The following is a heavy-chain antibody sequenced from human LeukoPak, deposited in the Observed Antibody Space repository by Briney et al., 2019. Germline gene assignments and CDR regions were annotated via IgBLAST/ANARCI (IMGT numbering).Heavy chain of an antibody. V-gene: IGHV3-11*01. J-gene: IGHJ4*02. D-gene: IGHD3-22*01. Sequence: GGSLRLSCAASGFTFSDYYMSWIRQAPGKGLEWLSYISSSGNIKYYTDSVRGRFTISRDNAKNSLYLQMNSLRAEDTAVYHCARGWGYDSSAYTNFDNWGQGTLVTVSS. CDR3: ARGWGYDSSAYTNFDN. CDR2: ISSSGNIK. CDR1: GFTFSDYY.